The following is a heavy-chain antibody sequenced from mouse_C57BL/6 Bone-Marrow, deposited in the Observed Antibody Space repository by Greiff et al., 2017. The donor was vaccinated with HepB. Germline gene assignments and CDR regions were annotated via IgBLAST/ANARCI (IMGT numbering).Heavy chain of an antibody. CDR3: ARPFLTSAWFAY. V-gene: IGHV5-2*01. J-gene: IGHJ3*01. CDR1: EYEFPSHD. CDR2: INSDGGST. D-gene: IGHD1-1*01. Sequence: EVKLVESGGGLVQPGESLKLSCESNEYEFPSHDMSWVRKTPEKRLELVAAINSDGGSTYYPDTMERRFIIARDNTKKTLYLQMSSLRSEDTALYYCARPFLTSAWFAYWGQGTLVTVSA.